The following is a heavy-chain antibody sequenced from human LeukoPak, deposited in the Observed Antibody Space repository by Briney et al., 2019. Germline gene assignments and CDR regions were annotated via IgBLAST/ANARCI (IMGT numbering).Heavy chain of an antibody. D-gene: IGHD2-8*01. Sequence: SVNVSFKSSGYNFISYYMHWVRQAPGQGLEWMGIINPSGGSTSYAQKFQDRVTMTGDTSTSTVYMELSSLKSEGTAVYYCAREDVVLVDAVRYYYYGMDVWGQGTTVTVSS. V-gene: IGHV1-46*01. CDR3: AREDVVLVDAVRYYYYGMDV. CDR2: INPSGGST. CDR1: GYNFISYY. J-gene: IGHJ6*02.